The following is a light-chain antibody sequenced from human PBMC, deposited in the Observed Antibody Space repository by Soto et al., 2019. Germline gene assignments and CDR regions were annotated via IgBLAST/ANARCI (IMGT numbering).Light chain of an antibody. CDR1: QSISSW. J-gene: IGKJ2*01. CDR2: KAS. CDR3: QQYNSYPWPMYT. V-gene: IGKV1-5*03. Sequence: DIQMTQSPSTLSASVGDRVTITCRASQSISSWLAWYQQKPGKAPKLLIYKASSLESGVPSRFSGSGSGTEFTLTISSLQPDDFATYYCQQYNSYPWPMYTFGQGTKLEIK.